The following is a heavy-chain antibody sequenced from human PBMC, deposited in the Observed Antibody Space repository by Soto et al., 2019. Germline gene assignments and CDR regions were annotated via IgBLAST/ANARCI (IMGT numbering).Heavy chain of an antibody. J-gene: IGHJ6*02. D-gene: IGHD3-9*01. V-gene: IGHV4-59*01. Sequence: SETLSLTCTVSGGSISSYYWSWIRQPPGKGLEWIGYIYYSGSTNYNPSLKSRVTISVDTSKNQFSLKLSSVTAADTAVYYCAREVGDDILTGHYYGMDVWGQGTTVTVSS. CDR2: IYYSGST. CDR3: AREVGDDILTGHYYGMDV. CDR1: GGSISSYY.